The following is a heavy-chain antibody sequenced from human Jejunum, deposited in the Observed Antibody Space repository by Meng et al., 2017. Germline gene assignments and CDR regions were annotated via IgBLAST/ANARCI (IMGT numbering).Heavy chain of an antibody. D-gene: IGHD4-17*01. J-gene: IGHJ4*02. CDR1: AFTFSYCT. CDR3: AKGRGGGDYQVDY. Sequence: GESLKISCAASAFTFSYCTMTWVRQAPGKGLEWVSTASADGATIYYADTVRGQFTVSRDNSKNTLFLQMNSLRVDDTALYYCAKGRGGGDYQVDYWGQGTLVTVSS. CDR2: ASADGATI. V-gene: IGHV3-23*01.